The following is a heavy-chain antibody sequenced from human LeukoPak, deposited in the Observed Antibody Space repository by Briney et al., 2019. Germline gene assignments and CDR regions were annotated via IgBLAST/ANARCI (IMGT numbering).Heavy chain of an antibody. CDR1: GFTFSSYA. V-gene: IGHV3-23*01. Sequence: GGSLRLSCAASGFTFSSYAMSWVRQVPGKGLEWVSDISGSGGTTSYEDSVKGRFTISRDNSKNTLYLEMYSLRADDPAVYFCAKCRYGSGSFPFFDYWGQGTLVTVSS. J-gene: IGHJ4*02. CDR2: ISGSGGTT. D-gene: IGHD3-10*01. CDR3: AKCRYGSGSFPFFDY.